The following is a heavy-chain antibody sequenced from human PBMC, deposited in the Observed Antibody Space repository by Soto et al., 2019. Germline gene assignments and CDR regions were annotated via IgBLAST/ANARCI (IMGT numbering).Heavy chain of an antibody. CDR2: IYWDDDK. D-gene: IGHD3-10*01. Sequence: QITLKESGPTLVKPTQTLTLTCTFSGFSLSTSGVGVGWIRQPPGKALEWLALIYWDDDKRYSPSLKSRLTITKDTSKNQVVLTMTNMDPVDTATYYCAHRVWFGELFPGWIDPWGQGTLVTVSS. V-gene: IGHV2-5*02. J-gene: IGHJ5*02. CDR3: AHRVWFGELFPGWIDP. CDR1: GFSLSTSGVG.